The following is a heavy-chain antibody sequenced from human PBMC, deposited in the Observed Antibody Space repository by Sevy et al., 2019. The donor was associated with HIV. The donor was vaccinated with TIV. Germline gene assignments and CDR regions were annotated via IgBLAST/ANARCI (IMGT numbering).Heavy chain of an antibody. D-gene: IGHD3-16*01. V-gene: IGHV3-30*02. CDR3: ARETTYYDGSGPVPGDI. J-gene: IGHJ3*02. Sequence: GGSLRLSCAASVFTFNIYGMQWVRQAPGKGLEWVAFMRKDGINTYYADSVKGRFTISRDNSKNTLYLQMNSLRTEDTALYYCARETTYYDGSGPVPGDIWGQGTMVTVSS. CDR1: VFTFNIYG. CDR2: MRKDGINT.